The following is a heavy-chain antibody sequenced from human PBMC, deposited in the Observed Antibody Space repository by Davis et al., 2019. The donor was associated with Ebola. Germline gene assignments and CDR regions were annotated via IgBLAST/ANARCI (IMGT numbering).Heavy chain of an antibody. CDR1: GFTFSSYS. Sequence: GESLKISCAASGFTFSSYSMNWVRQAPGKGLEWVSYISSGSTTTYYADSVKGRFTISRDNAKNSLYLQMNSLRDEDTAVYYCAKIFFGTRAIDYGDYWGQGTLVTVSS. V-gene: IGHV3-48*02. D-gene: IGHD3-3*01. CDR2: ISSGSTTT. J-gene: IGHJ4*02. CDR3: AKIFFGTRAIDYGDY.